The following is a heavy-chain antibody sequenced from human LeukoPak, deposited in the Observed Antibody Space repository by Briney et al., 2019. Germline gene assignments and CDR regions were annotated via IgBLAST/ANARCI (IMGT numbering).Heavy chain of an antibody. Sequence: QTGGSLRLSCAASGFIFNTYATHWVRQAPGKGLDWVAVISYDGSNKYYADSVKGRFTISRDDSKNTLYLQMNSLRGEDTAVYYCARDNYGMDVWGQGTTVTVSS. J-gene: IGHJ6*02. CDR1: GFIFNTYA. CDR3: ARDNYGMDV. V-gene: IGHV3-30-3*01. CDR2: ISYDGSNK.